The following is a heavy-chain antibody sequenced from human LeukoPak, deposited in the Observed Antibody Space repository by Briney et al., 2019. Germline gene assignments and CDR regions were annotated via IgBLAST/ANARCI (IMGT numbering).Heavy chain of an antibody. Sequence: PSETLSLTCAVYGGSFSGYYWSWIRQPPGKVLEWIGEINHSGSTNYNPSLKSRVTISVDTSKNQFSLKLSSVTAADTAVYYCARCRWTGYSYGPKYNWFDPWGQGTLVTVSS. J-gene: IGHJ5*02. D-gene: IGHD5-18*01. CDR3: ARCRWTGYSYGPKYNWFDP. CDR2: INHSGST. CDR1: GGSFSGYY. V-gene: IGHV4-34*01.